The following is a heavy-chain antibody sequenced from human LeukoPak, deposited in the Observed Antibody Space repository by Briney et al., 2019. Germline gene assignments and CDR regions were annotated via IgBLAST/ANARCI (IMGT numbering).Heavy chain of an antibody. J-gene: IGHJ5*02. CDR3: ASGYSSSGANWFDP. Sequence: SETLTLTCAVYGGSFSGYYWSWMRQPPGKGLEWIGEINHSGSTNYNPSLKSRATISVDTSKNPFSLKLSSVTAADTAVYYCASGYSSSGANWFDPWGQGTLVTVSS. CDR2: INHSGST. D-gene: IGHD6-6*01. CDR1: GGSFSGYY. V-gene: IGHV4-34*01.